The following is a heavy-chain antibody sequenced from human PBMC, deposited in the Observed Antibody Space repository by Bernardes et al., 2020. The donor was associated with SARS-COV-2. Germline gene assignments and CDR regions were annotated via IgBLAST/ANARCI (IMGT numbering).Heavy chain of an antibody. CDR1: GFTFSSYA. D-gene: IGHD3-16*01. V-gene: IGHV3-23*01. J-gene: IGHJ3*02. CDR2: ISGSGGSI. CDR3: AKDMGVFDAFDI. Sequence: GGSLRLSCAASGFTFSSYAMSWVRQAPGKGLEWVSAISGSGGSIGYADSVKGRFTISRDNAKNSLYLQMNSLRAEDTALYYCAKDMGVFDAFDIWGQGTMVTVSS.